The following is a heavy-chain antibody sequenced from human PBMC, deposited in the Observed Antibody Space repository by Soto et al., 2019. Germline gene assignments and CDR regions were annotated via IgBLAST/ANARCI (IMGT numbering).Heavy chain of an antibody. CDR2: IYPHDSDT. CDR3: ARPTDYHYGMQV. J-gene: IGHJ6*02. V-gene: IGHV5-51*01. D-gene: IGHD4-17*01. CDR1: GYNFHTYW. Sequence: GESLKISCLGSGYNFHTYWIAWVRQMPGKGLEWMGFIYPHDSDTRYSPSFRGQVTISADKSINTAYLQWTSLKASDTAIYFCARPTDYHYGMQVWGQGTTVTVSS.